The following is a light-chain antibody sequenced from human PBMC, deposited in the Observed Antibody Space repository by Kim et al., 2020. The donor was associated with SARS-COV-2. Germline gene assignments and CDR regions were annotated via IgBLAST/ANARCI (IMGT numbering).Light chain of an antibody. V-gene: IGKV3-20*01. CDR1: QSVSRNY. J-gene: IGKJ2*01. Sequence: LSPGERAYLSCRASQSVSRNYLAWYQQKPGQAPRLLIYGTSNRATGIPDRFSGGGSGTDFTLTISRLEPEDFAVYYCQQFGSSPYTFGQGTKLEI. CDR3: QQFGSSPYT. CDR2: GTS.